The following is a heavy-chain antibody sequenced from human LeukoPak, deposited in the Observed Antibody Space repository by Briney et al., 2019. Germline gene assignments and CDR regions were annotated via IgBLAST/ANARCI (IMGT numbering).Heavy chain of an antibody. J-gene: IGHJ5*02. CDR3: AKDDYYDSCGYFRS. CDR2: ISGGGGSR. V-gene: IGHV3-23*01. D-gene: IGHD3-22*01. CDR1: GFTFSDYA. Sequence: GGSLRLSCAASGFTFSDYAMSWVRQASGRGLEWVSAISGGGGSRYYADSVQGRFTISRDSSRNTLYLHINSLRAEDTAVYYCAKDDYYDSCGYFRSWGQGTLVTVSS.